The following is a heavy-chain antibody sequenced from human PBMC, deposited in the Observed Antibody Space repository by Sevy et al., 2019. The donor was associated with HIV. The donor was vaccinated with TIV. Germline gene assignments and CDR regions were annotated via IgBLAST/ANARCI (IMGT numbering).Heavy chain of an antibody. J-gene: IGHJ5*02. D-gene: IGHD5-12*01. Sequence: SETLSLTCTVSYGSIIGYHWSWIRQPPGKTLEYVGYISYTGDTNSNPSLNSRVTMSVDTSKNQFYLKVTSVTAADTAVYYCARAPPVRSGDDSLNWFDPWGQGTLVTVSS. CDR1: YGSIIGYH. V-gene: IGHV4-59*01. CDR3: ARAPPVRSGDDSLNWFDP. CDR2: ISYTGDT.